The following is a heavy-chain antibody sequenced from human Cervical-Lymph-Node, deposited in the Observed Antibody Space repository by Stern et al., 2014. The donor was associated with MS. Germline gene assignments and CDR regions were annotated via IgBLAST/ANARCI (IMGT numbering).Heavy chain of an antibody. CDR2: IIPIFGTA. D-gene: IGHD1-26*01. V-gene: IGHV1-69*01. CDR1: AGTFSSYA. J-gene: IGHJ6*02. CDR3: ARGELKEGLVRGMDV. Sequence: VQLEESGAEVKKPGPSAKVSCKASAGTFSSYAISWVRQAPGQGLEWMGGIIPIFGTANYAQKFQGRVTITADESTSTAYMELSSLRSEDTAVYYCARGELKEGLVRGMDVWGQGTTVTVSS.